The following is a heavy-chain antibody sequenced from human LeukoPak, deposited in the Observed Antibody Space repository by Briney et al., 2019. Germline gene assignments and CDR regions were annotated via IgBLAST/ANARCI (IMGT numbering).Heavy chain of an antibody. V-gene: IGHV4-38-2*02. Sequence: PSETLSLTCIVSGYSISSAYYWGWIRQPPGKGLEWIGSIYHSGSAYYNPSLKSRVTISVDTSKNQFSLKLSSVTAADTAVYYCARQVVEETIFDFAPLRTSYYFDYWGQGTLVTVSS. CDR2: IYHSGSA. CDR3: ARQVVEETIFDFAPLRTSYYFDY. J-gene: IGHJ4*02. CDR1: GYSISSAYY. D-gene: IGHD3-3*01.